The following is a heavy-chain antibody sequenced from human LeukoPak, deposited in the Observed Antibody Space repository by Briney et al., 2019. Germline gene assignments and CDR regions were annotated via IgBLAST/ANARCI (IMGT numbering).Heavy chain of an antibody. J-gene: IGHJ6*02. CDR1: GFTFSSYA. V-gene: IGHV3-23*01. D-gene: IGHD2-2*01. Sequence: GGSLRLSCAASGFTFSSYAMSWVRQAPGKGLEWVSAISGSGGSTYYADSVKGRFTISRDNSKNTLYLQMNSLRAEDTAVYYCASVPAAIWGAPPDVWGQGTTVTVSS. CDR3: ASVPAAIWGAPPDV. CDR2: ISGSGGST.